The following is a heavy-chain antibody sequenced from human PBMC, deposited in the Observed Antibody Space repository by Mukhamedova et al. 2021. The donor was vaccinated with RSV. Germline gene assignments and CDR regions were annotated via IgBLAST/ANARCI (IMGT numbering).Heavy chain of an antibody. CDR3: ARTYHDRKFDY. Sequence: VKGRFTISRDNAKNSLYLQMSSLKTDDTAVYYCARTYHDRKFDYWGQGTLVTVSS. D-gene: IGHD3-22*01. V-gene: IGHV3-11*01. J-gene: IGHJ4*02.